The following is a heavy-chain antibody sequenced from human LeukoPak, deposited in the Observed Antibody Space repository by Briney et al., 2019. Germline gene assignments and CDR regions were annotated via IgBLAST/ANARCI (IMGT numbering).Heavy chain of an antibody. CDR2: IWYDGSNK. J-gene: IGHJ3*02. Sequence: GGSLRLSCAASGFTFSSYGIHWVRQAPGKGLEWVAVIWYDGSNKYYADSVKGRFTISRDNSKNALYLQMNSLRAGDTAVYYCARGPGSGYYLTAFDIWGQGTMVTASS. CDR1: GFTFSSYG. V-gene: IGHV3-33*01. CDR3: ARGPGSGYYLTAFDI. D-gene: IGHD3-22*01.